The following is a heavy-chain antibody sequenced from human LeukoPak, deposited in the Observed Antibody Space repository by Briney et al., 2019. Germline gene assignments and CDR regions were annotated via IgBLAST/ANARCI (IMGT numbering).Heavy chain of an antibody. CDR1: GFTFSFYN. J-gene: IGHJ4*02. CDR2: ISRESITT. Sequence: GGSLSLSCAASGFTFSFYNMNWVRQAPGKGLEWVSYISRESITTYYADSVKGRFTISRDNAKNSLYLQMNSLRDEDTAVYFCARDLLDYWGQGTLVTVSS. CDR3: ARDLLDY. V-gene: IGHV3-48*02.